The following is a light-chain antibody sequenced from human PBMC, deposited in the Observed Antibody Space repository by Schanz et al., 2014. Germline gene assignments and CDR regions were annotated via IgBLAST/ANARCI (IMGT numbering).Light chain of an antibody. CDR2: DAS. Sequence: EVVMTQSPATLSVSPGERATLSCRASQSVSSNLAWYQQKPGQAPRLLIFDASNRATGIPERFSGSGSVTDFTLTISRLEPEDFAVYYCQQYGSSPWTFGQGTKVEIK. CDR3: QQYGSSPWT. V-gene: IGKV3-20*01. CDR1: QSVSSN. J-gene: IGKJ1*01.